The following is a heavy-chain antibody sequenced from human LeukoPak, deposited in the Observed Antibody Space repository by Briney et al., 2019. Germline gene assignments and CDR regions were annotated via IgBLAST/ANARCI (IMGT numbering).Heavy chain of an antibody. CDR1: GFAFSTYW. CDR3: TRDFVF. V-gene: IGHV3-7*01. D-gene: IGHD3-3*01. CDR2: INRDGSVK. J-gene: IGHJ4*02. Sequence: GRSLRLSCAASGFAFSTYWMDWVRQAPGKGLEWVGNINRDGSVKHYVDSVRGRFTISRDNARNSVYLQMSALRVEDTAVYYCTRDFVFWGQGSLVTASS.